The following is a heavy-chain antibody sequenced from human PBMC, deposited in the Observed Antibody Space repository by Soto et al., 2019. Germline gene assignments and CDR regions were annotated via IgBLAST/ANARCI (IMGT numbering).Heavy chain of an antibody. J-gene: IGHJ5*02. CDR1: GGSFSGYY. CDR2: INHSGST. D-gene: IGHD2-2*02. CDR3: ARGYCSSTSGYTRFDP. V-gene: IGHV4-34*01. Sequence: SETLSLTCAVYGGSFSGYYWSLIRQPPGKGLEWIGEINHSGSTNYNPSLKSRVTISVDTSKNQFSLKLSSVTDADTAVYYCARGYCSSTSGYTRFDPWGQGTRVTV.